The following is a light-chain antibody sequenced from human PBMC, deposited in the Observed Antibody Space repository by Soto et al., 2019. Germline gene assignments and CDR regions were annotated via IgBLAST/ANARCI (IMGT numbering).Light chain of an antibody. CDR2: GAS. J-gene: IGKJ4*01. Sequence: EIVMTQSPATLSVSPGERATLSCRASQSVSSNLAWYQQKPGQAPRLLIYGASTRAAGVPARFSGSGSGTDFPLTIGSLQSEDFAVYYCQQYNNWPGFGGGTKVETK. CDR3: QQYNNWPG. CDR1: QSVSSN. V-gene: IGKV3-15*01.